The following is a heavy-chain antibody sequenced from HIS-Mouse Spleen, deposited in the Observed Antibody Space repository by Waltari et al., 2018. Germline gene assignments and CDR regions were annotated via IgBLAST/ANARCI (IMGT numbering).Heavy chain of an antibody. CDR2: IYHSGST. Sequence: QVQLQESGPGLVKPSETLSLTCTVSGYSISSGYYWVWIRQPPGKGLEWIGSIYHSGSTYYNPSLKSRVTISVDTSKNQFSLKLSSVTAADTAVYYCARVKTWGQGTLVTVSS. CDR3: ARVKT. J-gene: IGHJ5*02. V-gene: IGHV4-38-2*02. CDR1: GYSISSGYY.